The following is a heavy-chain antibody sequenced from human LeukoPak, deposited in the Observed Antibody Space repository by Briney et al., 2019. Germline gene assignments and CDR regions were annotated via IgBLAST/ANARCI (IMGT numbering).Heavy chain of an antibody. V-gene: IGHV3-30-3*02. J-gene: IGHJ6*03. Sequence: GGSLRLSWAASGFTFGSYAMHWVRQAPGKGLEWVAVISYDGSNKYYADSVKGRFTISRDNSKNTLYLQLNSLRVEDTAVYYCAKNRGAGSHYYYHMNVWGKGTTVTVSS. CDR1: GFTFGSYA. CDR3: AKNRGAGSHYYYHMNV. CDR2: ISYDGSNK. D-gene: IGHD1-26*01.